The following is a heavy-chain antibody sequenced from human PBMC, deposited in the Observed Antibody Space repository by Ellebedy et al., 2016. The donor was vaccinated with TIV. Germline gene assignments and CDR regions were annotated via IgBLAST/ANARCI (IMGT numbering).Heavy chain of an antibody. J-gene: IGHJ4*02. D-gene: IGHD5-24*01. Sequence: ASVKVSXKASGYTFTSYGISWVRQAPGQGLEWMGWISAYNGNTNYAQKLQGRVTMTTDTSTSTAYMELRSLRSDDTAVYYCARDRQRWLQLDYWGQGTLVTVSS. V-gene: IGHV1-18*01. CDR2: ISAYNGNT. CDR1: GYTFTSYG. CDR3: ARDRQRWLQLDY.